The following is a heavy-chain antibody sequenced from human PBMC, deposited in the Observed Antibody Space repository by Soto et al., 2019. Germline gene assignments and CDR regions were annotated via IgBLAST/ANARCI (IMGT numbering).Heavy chain of an antibody. D-gene: IGHD4-4*01. CDR3: AKSRYDYSNSYFDY. Sequence: QVQLVQSGAEVEKPGASVKVSCKASGYTFTSYGISWVRQAPGQGLEWMGWISAYNGNTNYAQKLQGRVTMTTDTYTSTAYMELRSLRSDDTAVYYWAKSRYDYSNSYFDYWGQGTLVTVSS. V-gene: IGHV1-18*04. CDR2: ISAYNGNT. CDR1: GYTFTSYG. J-gene: IGHJ4*02.